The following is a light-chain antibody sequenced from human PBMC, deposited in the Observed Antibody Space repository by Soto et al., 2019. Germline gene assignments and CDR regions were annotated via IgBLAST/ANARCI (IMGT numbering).Light chain of an antibody. V-gene: IGLV1-44*01. J-gene: IGLJ2*01. Sequence: QSVLTQPPSASGTPGQRVTIYCSGSRSNIGSNTVNWYQQLPGTAPKLLFYSNNQRPSGVPDRFSGSKSGTSASLAISGLQSEDEADYYCAAWDDSLNGVVFGGGTKLNVL. CDR3: AAWDDSLNGVV. CDR1: RSNIGSNT. CDR2: SNN.